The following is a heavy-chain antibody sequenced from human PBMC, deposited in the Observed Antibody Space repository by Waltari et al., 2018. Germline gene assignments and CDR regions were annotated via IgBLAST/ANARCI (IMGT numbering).Heavy chain of an antibody. Sequence: QLQLQESGPGLVKPSETLSLTCSVSGDSIISTYYYWGWIRQPPGKGLEWIGSIYYSGYTFCSPSLSSRVTISVATSKNQFSLKLTSVTAADTALYYCARVTSEFRSPYFYFDLWGRGTLVTVSA. J-gene: IGHJ2*01. CDR2: IYYSGYT. V-gene: IGHV4-39*07. CDR3: ARVTSEFRSPYFYFDL. CDR1: GDSIISTYYY.